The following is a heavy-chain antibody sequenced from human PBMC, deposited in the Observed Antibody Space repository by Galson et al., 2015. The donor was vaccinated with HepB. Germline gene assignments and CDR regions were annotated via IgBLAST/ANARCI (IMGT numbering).Heavy chain of an antibody. J-gene: IGHJ4*02. Sequence: SLRLSCAASGFTFSSYAMHWVRQAPGKGLEWVALISYDGNNKYYADSVKGRFTISRDNSKNTLYLLMHSLRAEDTAAYYCARGEYSSNWYLVEWGQGTLVTVSS. CDR2: ISYDGNNK. CDR3: ARGEYSSNWYLVE. D-gene: IGHD6-13*01. V-gene: IGHV3-30-3*01. CDR1: GFTFSSYA.